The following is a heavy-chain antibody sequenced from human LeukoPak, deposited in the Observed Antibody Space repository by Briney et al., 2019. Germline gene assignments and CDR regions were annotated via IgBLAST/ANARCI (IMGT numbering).Heavy chain of an antibody. CDR2: ISSSSSYI. J-gene: IGHJ4*02. CDR1: GFTFSSYS. Sequence: GGSLRLSCAASGFTFSSYSMNWVRQAPGKGLEGVSSISSSSSYIYYADSVKGRFTISRDNAKNSLYLQMNSLRAEDTAVYYCARDSSPDYYDSSADFDYWGQGTLVTVSS. CDR3: ARDSSPDYYDSSADFDY. D-gene: IGHD3-22*01. V-gene: IGHV3-21*01.